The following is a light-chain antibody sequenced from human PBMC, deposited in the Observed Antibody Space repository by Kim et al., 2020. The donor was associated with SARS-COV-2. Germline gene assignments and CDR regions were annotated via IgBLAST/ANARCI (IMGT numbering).Light chain of an antibody. J-gene: IGLJ3*02. V-gene: IGLV1-40*01. CDR1: SSNIGAGYD. CDR2: GNT. CDR3: QSYDSSHVM. Sequence: QSVLTQPPSVSGAPGQRVTISCTGSSSNIGAGYDVHWYQQLPGTAPKLLIYGNTNRPSGVPDRFSGSTSGTSASLAITGLQAEDEADYYCQSYDSSHVMFGGGTQLTVL.